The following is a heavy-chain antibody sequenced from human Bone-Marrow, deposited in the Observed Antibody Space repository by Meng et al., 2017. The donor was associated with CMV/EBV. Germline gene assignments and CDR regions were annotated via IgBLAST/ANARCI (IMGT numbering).Heavy chain of an antibody. CDR2: ISPNNGNT. CDR1: GYTFSDFG. Sequence: ASVKVSCKTPGYTFSDFGISWVRQAPGQGLEWVGWISPNNGNTNYVQRIQGRATMTTDTATSTAYLELRNLRFDGTAVYYCARVKAWFDPWGQGTRVTFSS. CDR3: ARVKAWFDP. V-gene: IGHV1-18*01. J-gene: IGHJ5*02.